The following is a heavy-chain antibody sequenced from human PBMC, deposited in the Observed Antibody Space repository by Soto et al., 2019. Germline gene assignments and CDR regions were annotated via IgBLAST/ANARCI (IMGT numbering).Heavy chain of an antibody. CDR2: IYYSGST. CDR3: AGNYYGSGSYYMAGSMDV. D-gene: IGHD3-10*01. CDR1: GGSISSSSYY. J-gene: IGHJ6*02. Sequence: PSETLSLTCTVSGGSISSSSYYWGWIRQPPGKGLEWIGSIYYSGSTYYNPSLKSRVTISVDTSKNQFSLKLSSVTAADTAVYYCAGNYYGSGSYYMAGSMDVWGQGTTVTVSS. V-gene: IGHV4-39*01.